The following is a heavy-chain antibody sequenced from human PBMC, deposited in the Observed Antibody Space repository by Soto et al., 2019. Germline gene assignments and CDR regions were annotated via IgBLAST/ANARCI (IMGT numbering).Heavy chain of an antibody. Sequence: QVQLQESGPGLVKPSQTLSLTCTVSGGSISSGDYSWSWIRQPPGKGLEWIGYIYYSGSTYYNPSLKSRVTIAVDTSKNQFSLKLSSVTAADTAVYYCARLILDNGWYYFDYWGQGTLVTVSS. J-gene: IGHJ4*02. CDR3: ARLILDNGWYYFDY. CDR2: IYYSGST. D-gene: IGHD6-19*01. V-gene: IGHV4-30-4*01. CDR1: GGSISSGDYS.